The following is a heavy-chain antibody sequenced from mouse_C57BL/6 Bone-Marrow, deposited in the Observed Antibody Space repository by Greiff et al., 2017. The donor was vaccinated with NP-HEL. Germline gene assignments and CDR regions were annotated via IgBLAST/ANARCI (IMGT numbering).Heavy chain of an antibody. J-gene: IGHJ2*01. Sequence: VQLQQPGAELVKPGASVKLSCKASGYTFTSYWMHWVKQRPGQGLAWIGMIHPNSGSTNYNEKFKSKATLTVDKSSSTAYMQLSSLTSEDSAVYYCLYYYGSRDYWGQGTTLTVSS. CDR2: IHPNSGST. V-gene: IGHV1-64*01. CDR3: LYYYGSRDY. D-gene: IGHD1-1*01. CDR1: GYTFTSYW.